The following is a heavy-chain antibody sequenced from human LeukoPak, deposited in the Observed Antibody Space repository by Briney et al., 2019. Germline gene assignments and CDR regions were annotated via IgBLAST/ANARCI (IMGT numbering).Heavy chain of an antibody. Sequence: GGSLRLSCAASGFTFSSYSMTWVRQAPGKGLEWVSSISSSSSYIYYADSVKGRFTISRDNAKNSLYLQMNSLGAEDTAVYYCARTGFGELLFWFDPWGQGTLVTVSS. V-gene: IGHV3-21*01. CDR2: ISSSSSYI. CDR3: ARTGFGELLFWFDP. CDR1: GFTFSSYS. J-gene: IGHJ5*02. D-gene: IGHD3-10*01.